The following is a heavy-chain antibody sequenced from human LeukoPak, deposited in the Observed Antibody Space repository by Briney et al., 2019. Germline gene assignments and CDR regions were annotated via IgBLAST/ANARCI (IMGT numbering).Heavy chain of an antibody. D-gene: IGHD1-1*01. CDR3: AGTYYYYNGMDV. V-gene: IGHV3-23*01. J-gene: IGHJ6*04. CDR1: GFTFSSYA. CDR2: ISGSGGST. Sequence: PGGSLRLSCAASGFTFSSYAMSWVRQAPGKGLEWVSAISGSGGSTYYADSVKGRFTISRDNSKNTLYLQMNSLRAEDTAVYYCAGTYYYYNGMDVWGKGTTVTVSS.